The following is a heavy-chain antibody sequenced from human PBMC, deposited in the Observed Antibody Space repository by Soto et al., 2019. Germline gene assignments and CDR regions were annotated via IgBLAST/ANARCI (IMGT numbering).Heavy chain of an antibody. CDR3: AHWEQTVLMVYAIESRAFDI. Sequence: SGPTLVNPTQTLTLTCTFSGFSLSTSGVGVGWIRQPPGKALEWLALIYWDDDKRYSPSLKSRLTITKDTSKTQVVLTMTNMDPVDTATYYCAHWEQTVLMVYAIESRAFDIWGQGTMVTVSS. CDR2: IYWDDDK. J-gene: IGHJ3*02. CDR1: GFSLSTSGVG. V-gene: IGHV2-5*02. D-gene: IGHD2-8*01.